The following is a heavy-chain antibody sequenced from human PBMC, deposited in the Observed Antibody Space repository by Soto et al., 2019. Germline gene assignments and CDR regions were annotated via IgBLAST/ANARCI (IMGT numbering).Heavy chain of an antibody. CDR1: GYTFTSYG. V-gene: IGHV1-18*01. CDR2: ISAYNGNT. Sequence: GASVKVSCKASGYTFTSYGISWVRQAPGQGLEWMGWISAYNGNTNYAQKLQGRVTMTTDTSTSTAYMELRSLRSDDTAVYYCARDDRNDFWSGYCRFDPWGQGTLVTVSS. J-gene: IGHJ5*02. D-gene: IGHD3-3*01. CDR3: ARDDRNDFWSGYCRFDP.